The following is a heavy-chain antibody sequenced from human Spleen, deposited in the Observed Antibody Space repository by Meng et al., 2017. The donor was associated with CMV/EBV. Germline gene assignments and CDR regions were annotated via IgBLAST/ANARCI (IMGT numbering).Heavy chain of an antibody. CDR1: GYPCSDYY. V-gene: IGHV1-2*02. J-gene: IGHJ5*01. CDR2: INPHTGGT. Sequence: GYPCSDYYIHWVRQAPGQGLEWMGWINPHTGGTNFAQKFQDRVTMTRDTSISTVYLELSRLTSDDTAVYFCARDLGSDTWYYNWFDTWGQGTLVTVSS. D-gene: IGHD1-26*01. CDR3: ARDLGSDTWYYNWFDT.